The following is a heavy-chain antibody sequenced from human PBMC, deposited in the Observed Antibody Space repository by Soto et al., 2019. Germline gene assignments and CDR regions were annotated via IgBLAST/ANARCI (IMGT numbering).Heavy chain of an antibody. V-gene: IGHV3-48*01. Sequence: GGSLRLSCAASGFTFSSYSMNWVRQAPGKGLEWVSYISSSSSTIYYADSVKGRFTISRDNAKNSLYLQMNSLRAEDTAVYYCARVGVPAAVGDEPPNEFDYWGQGTLVTVS. D-gene: IGHD2-2*01. CDR3: ARVGVPAAVGDEPPNEFDY. CDR1: GFTFSSYS. J-gene: IGHJ4*02. CDR2: ISSSSSTI.